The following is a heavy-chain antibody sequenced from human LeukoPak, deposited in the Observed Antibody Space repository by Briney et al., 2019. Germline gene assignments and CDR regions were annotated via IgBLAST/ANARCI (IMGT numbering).Heavy chain of an antibody. D-gene: IGHD5-18*01. V-gene: IGHV4-4*07. CDR2: IYAYGGT. Sequence: SETLSLTCTVSGGSISGYYWNWIRQSAGKGLDWIGRIYAYGGTNYNPSLRSRVSISVDTYKNQFSLKLTSVAAADTAIYYCARDFTRNSYAVAEFFHPWGQGTLVSVSS. CDR3: ARDFTRNSYAVAEFFHP. J-gene: IGHJ1*01. CDR1: GGSISGYY.